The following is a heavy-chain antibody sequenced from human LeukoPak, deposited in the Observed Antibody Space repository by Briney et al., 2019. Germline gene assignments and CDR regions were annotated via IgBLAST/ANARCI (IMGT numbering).Heavy chain of an antibody. CDR3: AKDQRYCGSTDCYD. J-gene: IGHJ4*02. D-gene: IGHD2-2*01. CDR1: GFTFRSYA. CDR2: VSNSGGST. Sequence: GGSLRLSCAASGFTFRSYAMSWVRQAPGKGLEWVSAVSNSGGSTFYADSVKGRFTISRDNSKNALYLQMNSLRADDTAVYYCAKDQRYCGSTDCYDWGQGTLVTVSS. V-gene: IGHV3-23*01.